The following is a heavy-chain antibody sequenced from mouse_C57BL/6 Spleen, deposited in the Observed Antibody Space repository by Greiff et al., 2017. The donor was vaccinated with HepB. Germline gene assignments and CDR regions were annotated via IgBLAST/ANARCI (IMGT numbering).Heavy chain of an antibody. J-gene: IGHJ4*01. CDR2: IHPNSGST. CDR1: GYTFTSYW. D-gene: IGHD1-1*01. V-gene: IGHV1-64*01. Sequence: QVQLQQSGAELVKPGASVKLSCKASGYTFTSYWMHWVKQRPGQGLEWIGMIHPNSGSTNYNEKFKSKATLTVDKSSSTAYMQLSSLTSEDSAVYYCARIYYYGSSPYYAMDYWGQGTSVTVSS. CDR3: ARIYYYGSSPYYAMDY.